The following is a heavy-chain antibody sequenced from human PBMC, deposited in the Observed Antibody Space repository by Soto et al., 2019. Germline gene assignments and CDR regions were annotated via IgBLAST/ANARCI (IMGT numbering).Heavy chain of an antibody. Sequence: QVQLVQSGAEVKKPGSSVKVSCKASGGTFSSYAISWVRQAPGQGLEWMGGIIPIFGTANYAQKFQGRVTITADEYTSTAYMELSRLRSEDTAVYYCARAQAAARDFPLGMDVWGQGTTVTVSS. CDR3: ARAQAAARDFPLGMDV. D-gene: IGHD6-13*01. CDR2: IIPIFGTA. CDR1: GGTFSSYA. V-gene: IGHV1-69*01. J-gene: IGHJ6*02.